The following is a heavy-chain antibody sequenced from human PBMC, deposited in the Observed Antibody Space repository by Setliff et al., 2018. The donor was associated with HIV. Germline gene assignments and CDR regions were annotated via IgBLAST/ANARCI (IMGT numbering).Heavy chain of an antibody. Sequence: SETLSLTCTVSGGSINRSRYYWGWIRQPPGRGLEWIRSIYYSGSTYQNPSLKSRVTISVDTSKNQFSLKLSSVTAADTAVYYCARRNYDILTGFYSGLGWGQGTLVTVSS. CDR3: ARRNYDILTGFYSGLG. V-gene: IGHV4-39*01. J-gene: IGHJ4*02. CDR2: IYYSGST. CDR1: GGSINRSRYY. D-gene: IGHD3-9*01.